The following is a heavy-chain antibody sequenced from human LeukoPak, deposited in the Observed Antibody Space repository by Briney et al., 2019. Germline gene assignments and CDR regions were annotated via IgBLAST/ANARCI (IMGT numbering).Heavy chain of an antibody. CDR2: ISYNGNYI. CDR3: AKPHNGDYDYLHY. V-gene: IGHV3-30*18. D-gene: IGHD4-17*01. CDR1: GFTFSSYG. J-gene: IGHJ4*02. Sequence: GGSLRLSCAASGFTFSSYGMHWVRLAPGKGLEWVAVISYNGNYIYYGDSVKGRFTISRDNSKNTLYLQMNSLRVEDTAVYYCAKPHNGDYDYLHYWGQGTLVTVSS.